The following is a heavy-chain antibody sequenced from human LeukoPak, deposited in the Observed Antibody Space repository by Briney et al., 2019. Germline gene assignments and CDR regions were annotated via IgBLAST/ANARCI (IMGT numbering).Heavy chain of an antibody. CDR3: AKGNALWFGEFTVDY. CDR1: GFTFSSYA. D-gene: IGHD3-10*01. Sequence: GGSLRLSCAASGFTFSSYAMSWVRQAPGKGLEWVSAISGSGGSTYYADSVKGRFTISRDNSKNTLYLQMNSLRAEDTAVYYCAKGNALWFGEFTVDYWGQGTLVTVSS. V-gene: IGHV3-23*01. J-gene: IGHJ4*02. CDR2: ISGSGGST.